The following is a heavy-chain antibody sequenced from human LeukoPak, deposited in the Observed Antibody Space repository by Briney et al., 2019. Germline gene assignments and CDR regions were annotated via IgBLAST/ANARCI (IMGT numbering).Heavy chain of an antibody. CDR3: ARDLLYSWLNYFDY. D-gene: IGHD5-12*01. CDR2: IKQDGSEK. V-gene: IGHV3-7*03. CDR1: GFTFSSYW. Sequence: GGSLRLSCAASGFTFSSYWMSWVRQAPGKGLEWVANIKQDGSEKYYVDSVKGRFTISSDNAKNSLYLQMNSLRAEDTAVYYCARDLLYSWLNYFDYWGQGTLVTVSS. J-gene: IGHJ4*02.